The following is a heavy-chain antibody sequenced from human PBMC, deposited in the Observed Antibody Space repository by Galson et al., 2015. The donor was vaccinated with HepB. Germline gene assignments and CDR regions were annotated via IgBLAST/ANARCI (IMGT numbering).Heavy chain of an antibody. D-gene: IGHD6-6*01. Sequence: SLRLSCAASGFIFSSYWMTWVRQAPGKGLEWVANMKQGGSETYYMDSVKGRFTISRDNAKNSLYLQMNSLRAEDTAVYYCARTRSSENDYWGQGTLVTVSS. J-gene: IGHJ4*02. CDR2: MKQGGSET. V-gene: IGHV3-7*03. CDR1: GFIFSSYW. CDR3: ARTRSSENDY.